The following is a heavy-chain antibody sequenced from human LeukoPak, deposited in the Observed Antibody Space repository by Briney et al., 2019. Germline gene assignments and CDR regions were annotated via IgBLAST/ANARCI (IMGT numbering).Heavy chain of an antibody. CDR2: IRGKAYGGTT. V-gene: IGHV3-49*04. CDR1: GYTFGDYA. J-gene: IGHJ3*02. D-gene: IGHD6-13*01. CDR3: ARVGSRGSSGVHAFDI. Sequence: PGGSLRLSCTASGYTFGDYAMSWVRQAPGKGLEWVGLIRGKAYGGTTEYAASVKGRFTISRDDSISIAYLQMNSLKTEDTAVYYCARVGSRGSSGVHAFDIWGQGTMVTVSS.